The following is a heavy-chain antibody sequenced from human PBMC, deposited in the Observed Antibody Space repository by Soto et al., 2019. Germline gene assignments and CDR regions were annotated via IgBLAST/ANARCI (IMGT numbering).Heavy chain of an antibody. Sequence: SETLSLTCAVSGYSISSSNWWGWLRQPQEKRLEEFGYIYSSGTTYYHPSLKSRVTMSVDTSKNQFSLKLPSVTAVDTAVYYCARREIEGPIDCWGQGTLVTVSS. CDR3: ARREIEGPIDC. CDR2: IYSSGTT. D-gene: IGHD1-26*01. V-gene: IGHV4-28*01. J-gene: IGHJ4*02. CDR1: GYSISSSNW.